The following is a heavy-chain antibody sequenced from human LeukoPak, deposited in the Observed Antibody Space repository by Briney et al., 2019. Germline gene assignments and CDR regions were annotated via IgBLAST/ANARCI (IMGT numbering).Heavy chain of an antibody. D-gene: IGHD1-14*01. Sequence: GASVKVSCKASGYTFTSYYMHWVRQAPGQGLEWMGGIIPIFGTANYAQKFQGRVTITADKSTSTAYMELSSLRSEDTAVYYCARNGATGDAFDIWGQGTMVTVSS. J-gene: IGHJ3*02. CDR1: GYTFTSYY. V-gene: IGHV1-69*06. CDR3: ARNGATGDAFDI. CDR2: IIPIFGTA.